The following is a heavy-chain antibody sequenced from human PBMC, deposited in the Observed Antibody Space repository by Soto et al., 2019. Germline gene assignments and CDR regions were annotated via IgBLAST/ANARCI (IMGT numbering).Heavy chain of an antibody. CDR1: GFSFSSSA. J-gene: IGHJ4*02. D-gene: IGHD3-16*01. V-gene: IGHV3-23*01. Sequence: EVQLLESGGGLAQRGGSLRVSCVGSGFSFSSSAMSWVRQAPGKGLEWVSSISGSGGSTYYADSVKGRFIITRDNSKNTRSLEISSPRVEDTVVYYCEKSIGCRGAMCQWAQGHRLTASS. CDR3: EKSIGCRGAMCQ. CDR2: ISGSGGST.